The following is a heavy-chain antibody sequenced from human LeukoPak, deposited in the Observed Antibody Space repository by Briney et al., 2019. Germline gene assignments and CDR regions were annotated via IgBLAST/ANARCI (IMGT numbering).Heavy chain of an antibody. V-gene: IGHV3-74*01. Sequence: GESLRLSCVASGFTFSSSWMYWVRQALGKGLVWASRISSDGSSTTYAVSVKGRFTISRDNAKSTLFLLMNSLRVEDTAVYYCARADSSWANDYWGQGTRVTVSS. CDR2: ISSDGSST. J-gene: IGHJ4*02. CDR3: ARADSSWANDY. CDR1: GFTFSSSW. D-gene: IGHD6-13*01.